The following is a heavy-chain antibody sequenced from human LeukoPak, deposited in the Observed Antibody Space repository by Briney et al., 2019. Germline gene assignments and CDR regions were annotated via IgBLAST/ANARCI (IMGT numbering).Heavy chain of an antibody. Sequence: GGSLRLSCAASGFTFSNYEMNWVRQAPGKGLQWVSYIANTGDTRNYADSVKGRFTVSRDNAKNSLYLQMNSLRAEDRAIYYCAREDYSKGGGYFDYWGQGTLVTVSS. J-gene: IGHJ4*02. CDR2: IANTGDTR. CDR1: GFTFSNYE. CDR3: AREDYSKGGGYFDY. V-gene: IGHV3-48*03. D-gene: IGHD4-11*01.